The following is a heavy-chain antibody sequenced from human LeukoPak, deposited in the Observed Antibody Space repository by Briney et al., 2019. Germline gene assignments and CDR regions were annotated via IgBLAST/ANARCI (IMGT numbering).Heavy chain of an antibody. CDR2: ISSSSSTI. D-gene: IGHD2-15*01. Sequence: GGSLRLSCAASGFTFSSYSMNWVRQAPGKGLEWVSYISSSSSTIYYADSVKGRFTISRDNAKTSLYMQMNSLRAEDTAVYYCARDGRYCSGGSCYSLSPDYWGQGTLVTVSS. CDR3: ARDGRYCSGGSCYSLSPDY. J-gene: IGHJ4*02. CDR1: GFTFSSYS. V-gene: IGHV3-48*04.